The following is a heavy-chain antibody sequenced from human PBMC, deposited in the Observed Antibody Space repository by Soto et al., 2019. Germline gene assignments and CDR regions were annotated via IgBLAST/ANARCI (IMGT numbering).Heavy chain of an antibody. Sequence: ASVKVSCKASGYTFTGYYMHWVRQAPGQGLEWMGWINPNSGGTNYAQKFQGWVTMTRDTSISTAYMELSRLRSDDTAVFYFARDRAITFGGVIHYLFDYWGQGTLVTVSS. D-gene: IGHD3-16*02. V-gene: IGHV1-2*04. CDR2: INPNSGGT. CDR1: GYTFTGYY. J-gene: IGHJ4*02. CDR3: ARDRAITFGGVIHYLFDY.